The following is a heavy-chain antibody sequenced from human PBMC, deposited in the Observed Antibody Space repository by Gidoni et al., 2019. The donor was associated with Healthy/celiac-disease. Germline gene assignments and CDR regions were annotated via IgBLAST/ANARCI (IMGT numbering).Heavy chain of an antibody. CDR1: GYSIGSGYY. Sequence: QVQLQESGPGLVKPSETLSLTCAVSGYSIGSGYYWGWIRQHPGTGLEWIGSIHHSGSTYDNPSLKSRVTISVDTSKNQFSLKLRSVTAADTAVYYSAGGKDSAGLTRMDVWGQGTTVTVSS. CDR2: IHHSGST. CDR3: AGGKDSAGLTRMDV. D-gene: IGHD1-26*01. J-gene: IGHJ6*02. V-gene: IGHV4-38-2*01.